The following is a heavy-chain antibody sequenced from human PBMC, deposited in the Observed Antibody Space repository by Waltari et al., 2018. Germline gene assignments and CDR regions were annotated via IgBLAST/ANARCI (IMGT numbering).Heavy chain of an antibody. J-gene: IGHJ4*02. CDR2: IIPIFGTA. CDR3: ARDPTAAIAAAVYYFDY. V-gene: IGHV1-69*12. D-gene: IGHD6-13*01. CDR1: GGTFSSYA. Sequence: QVQLVQSGAEVKKPGSSVKVSCKASGGTFSSYAISWVRQAPGQGLAWMGGIIPIFGTANYAQKFQGRVTITADESTSTAYMELSSLRSEDTAVYYCARDPTAAIAAAVYYFDYWGQGTLVTVSS.